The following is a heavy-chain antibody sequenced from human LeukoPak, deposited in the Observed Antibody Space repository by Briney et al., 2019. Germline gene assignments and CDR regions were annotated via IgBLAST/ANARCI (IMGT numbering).Heavy chain of an antibody. CDR3: ATGLGPRNYYYYYGMDV. V-gene: IGHV1-24*01. Sequence: GASVKVSCKVSGYTLTELSMHWVRQAPGKGLGWMGGFDPEDGETIYAQKFQGRVTMTEDTSTDTAYMELSSLRSEDTAVYYCATGLGPRNYYYYYGMDVWGQGTTVTVSS. CDR1: GYTLTELS. J-gene: IGHJ6*02. CDR2: FDPEDGET. D-gene: IGHD3-22*01.